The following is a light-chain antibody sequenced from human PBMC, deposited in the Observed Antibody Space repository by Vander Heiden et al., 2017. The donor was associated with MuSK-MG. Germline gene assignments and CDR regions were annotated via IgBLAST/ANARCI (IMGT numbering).Light chain of an antibody. CDR1: QSVLYSSNNKNY. CDR3: QQYDSTPGT. Sequence: DIVMTQSPDSLAVSLGERATINCKSSQSVLYSSNNKNYLAWYQQKPGQPPKLLIYWASTRESGVPDRFSGSGSGTHFTLTISSLQAEDVAVYYCQQYDSTPGTFGPGTKVEI. V-gene: IGKV4-1*01. J-gene: IGKJ1*01. CDR2: WAS.